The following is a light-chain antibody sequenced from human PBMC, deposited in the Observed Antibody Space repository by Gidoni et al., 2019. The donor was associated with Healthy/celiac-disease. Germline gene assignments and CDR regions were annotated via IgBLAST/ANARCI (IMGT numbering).Light chain of an antibody. V-gene: IGKV3-20*01. CDR2: GAS. J-gene: IGKJ4*01. CDR3: QQYGSSPVT. Sequence: IVLTQSPGTLSLSPGERATLSCRASQSVSSSYLAWYQQKPGQAPRLLIYGASSRATGIPDRFSGSGSRTDFTLTISRLEPEDFAVYYCQQYGSSPVTFGGGTKVEIK. CDR1: QSVSSSY.